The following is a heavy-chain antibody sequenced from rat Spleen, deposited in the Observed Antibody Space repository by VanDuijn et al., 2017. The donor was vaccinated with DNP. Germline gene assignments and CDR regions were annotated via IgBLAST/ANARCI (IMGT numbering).Heavy chain of an antibody. CDR2: ISASGGST. V-gene: IGHV5-46*01. J-gene: IGHJ4*01. Sequence: EVQLVESGGGSVQPGRSLKVSCTASGFTFSSFPMAWVRQAPKKGLEWVASISASGGSTSYRDSVKGRFTVSRDDAKSTLYLQMNSLRSEDTATYYCLKHLDAWGQRTSVTVSS. CDR1: GFTFSSFP. CDR3: LKHLDA.